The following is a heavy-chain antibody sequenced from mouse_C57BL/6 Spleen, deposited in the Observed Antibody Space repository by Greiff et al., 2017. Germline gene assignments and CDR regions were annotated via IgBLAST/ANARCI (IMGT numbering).Heavy chain of an antibody. Sequence: EVKLVESGGGLVKPGGSLKLSCAASGFTFSSYAMSWVRQTPEKRLEWVATISDGGSYTYYPDNVKGRFTISRDNAKNNLYLQMSHLKSEDTAMYYCARSHHYYGRGDYARDYWGQGTSVTVSS. J-gene: IGHJ4*01. CDR2: ISDGGSYT. CDR3: ARSHHYYGRGDYARDY. CDR1: GFTFSSYA. V-gene: IGHV5-4*03. D-gene: IGHD1-1*01.